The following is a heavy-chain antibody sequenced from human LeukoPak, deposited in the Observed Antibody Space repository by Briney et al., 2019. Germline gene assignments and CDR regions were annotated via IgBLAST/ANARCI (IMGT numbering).Heavy chain of an antibody. CDR2: ISSSSSYI. Sequence: NPGGSLRLSCAASGFTFSSYSMNWVRQAPGKGLEWVSSISSSSSYIYYADSVKGRFTISRDNAKNSLYLQMNSLRAEDTAVYYCARLGVYFDFWFDPRGQGTLVTVPS. D-gene: IGHD3-9*01. J-gene: IGHJ5*02. CDR1: GFTFSSYS. V-gene: IGHV3-21*01. CDR3: ARLGVYFDFWFDP.